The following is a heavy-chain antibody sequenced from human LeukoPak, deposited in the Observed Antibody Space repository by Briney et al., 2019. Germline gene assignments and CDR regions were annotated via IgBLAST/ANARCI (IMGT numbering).Heavy chain of an antibody. CDR1: GYTLTELS. V-gene: IGHV1-24*01. CDR2: FDPEDGET. D-gene: IGHD3-22*01. CDR3: ATYDSSGYSLWYFDY. Sequence: EASVTVSCKVSGYTLTELSMHWVRQAPGKGLEWMGGFDPEDGETIYAQKFQGRVTMTEDTSTDTAYMELSSLRSEDTAVYYCATYDSSGYSLWYFDYWGQGTLVTVSS. J-gene: IGHJ4*02.